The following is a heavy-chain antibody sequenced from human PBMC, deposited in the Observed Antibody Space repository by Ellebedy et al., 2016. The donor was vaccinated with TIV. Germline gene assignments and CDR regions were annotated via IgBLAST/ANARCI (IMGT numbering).Heavy chain of an antibody. Sequence: GESLKISXAASGFTFTDHYMSWIRQTPGKGLEWVSYISGGGVDAHYADSVAGRFTISRDNAKRSLYLQINSLRLEDTALYYCAKDVGFEGSASFDSWGQGTLVTVSS. CDR1: GFTFTDHY. V-gene: IGHV3-11*05. D-gene: IGHD2-15*01. CDR3: AKDVGFEGSASFDS. CDR2: ISGGGVDA. J-gene: IGHJ4*02.